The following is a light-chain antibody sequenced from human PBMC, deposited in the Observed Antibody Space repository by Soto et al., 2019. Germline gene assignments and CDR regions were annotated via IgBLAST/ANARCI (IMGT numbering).Light chain of an antibody. CDR2: GNS. Sequence: QSVLTQPPSVSGAPGQRVTISCTGSSSNIGAGYDVHWYQQLPGTAPKLLIYGNSNRPSGVPDRFSGSKSGTSASLAITGXXAEDXXDYYCQSYDSSLSVVFGGGTKLTV. V-gene: IGLV1-40*01. CDR1: SSNIGAGYD. CDR3: QSYDSSLSVV. J-gene: IGLJ2*01.